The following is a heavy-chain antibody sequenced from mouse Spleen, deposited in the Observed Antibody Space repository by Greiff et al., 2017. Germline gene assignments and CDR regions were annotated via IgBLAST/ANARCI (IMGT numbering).Heavy chain of an antibody. J-gene: IGHJ4*01. CDR1: GYTFTSYW. Sequence: QVQLKQPGAELVKPGASVKLSCKASGYTFTSYWMHWVKQRPGQGLEWIGMIHPNSGSTNYNEKFKSKATLTVDKSSSTAYMQLSSLTSEDSAVYYCAREDYDVDAMDYWGQGTSVTVSS. D-gene: IGHD2-4*01. V-gene: IGHV1-64*01. CDR3: AREDYDVDAMDY. CDR2: IHPNSGST.